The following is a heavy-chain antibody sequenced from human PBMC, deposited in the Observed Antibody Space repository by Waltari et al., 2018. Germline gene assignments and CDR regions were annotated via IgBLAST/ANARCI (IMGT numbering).Heavy chain of an antibody. J-gene: IGHJ4*02. V-gene: IGHV3-11*01. CDR3: ARSVRSPGD. CDR2: ISDRGSSP. Sequence: QVQLVESGGGLVKPGGSLRLSCAASGFTFSDSYMSWIRQAPGKGLELLSNISDRGSSPLYADSVKGRFTLSRENAKNSVYLQMNSLRVEDTAVYYCARSVRSPGDWGQGTLVTVSS. CDR1: GFTFSDSY. D-gene: IGHD3-10*02.